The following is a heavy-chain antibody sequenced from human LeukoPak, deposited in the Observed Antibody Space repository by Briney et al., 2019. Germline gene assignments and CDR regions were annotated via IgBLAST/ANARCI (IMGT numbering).Heavy chain of an antibody. CDR2: IKQDGSEK. Sequence: GGTPRLCCAASGFTISRYAMSWVRQAPGKGLEWVANIKQDGSEKYYVDSVKGRFTISRDNAKNSLYLQMSSLRAEDTAVYYCARVGGGSYQLDYWGQGTLVTVSS. V-gene: IGHV3-7*01. CDR1: GFTISRYA. J-gene: IGHJ4*02. D-gene: IGHD1-26*01. CDR3: ARVGGGSYQLDY.